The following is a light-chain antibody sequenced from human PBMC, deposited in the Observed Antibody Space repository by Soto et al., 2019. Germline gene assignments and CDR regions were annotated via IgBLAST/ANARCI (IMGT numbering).Light chain of an antibody. CDR2: HAS. J-gene: IGKJ2*01. CDR3: QQYGRSPPYT. V-gene: IGKV3-20*01. Sequence: EILLTQSPGTLALAPGERATLSCRASHSVTNNYLAWYQQKRGQAPRLLIYHASSRATGIPGRCSGSESGTESTLPINRLEPGDFAVDYCQQYGRSPPYTFGQGTKQEIK. CDR1: HSVTNNY.